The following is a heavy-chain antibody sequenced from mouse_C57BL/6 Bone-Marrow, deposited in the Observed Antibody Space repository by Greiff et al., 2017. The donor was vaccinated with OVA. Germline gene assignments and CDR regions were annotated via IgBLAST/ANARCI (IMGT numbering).Heavy chain of an antibody. CDR2: IWRDDDK. Sequence: ESGPGILQPSQTLSLTCSFSGFSLSTFGMGVGWIRQPSGKGLEWLAHIWRDDDKYYNPALKSRLTISKDTSKNQVFLKIANVDTADTATYYCARSYYSNSYWFAYWGQGTLVTVSA. CDR3: ARSYYSNSYWFAY. D-gene: IGHD2-5*01. V-gene: IGHV8-8*01. CDR1: GFSLSTFGMG. J-gene: IGHJ3*01.